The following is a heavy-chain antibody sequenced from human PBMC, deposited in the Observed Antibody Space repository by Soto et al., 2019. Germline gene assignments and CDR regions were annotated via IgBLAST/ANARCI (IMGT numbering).Heavy chain of an antibody. V-gene: IGHV3-23*01. CDR2: ISDSGGTT. CDR3: AKAFGTSSTCYSPGT. J-gene: IGHJ4*02. CDR1: GFTFSSYV. D-gene: IGHD2-21*01. Sequence: PGGSLRLSCAASGFTFSSYVMSWVRQAPGKGLEWVSLISDSGGTTYYADSVKGRFTISRDNSKNTLLLQMNSLRAEDTALYYCAKAFGTSSTCYSPGTWGQGTLVTVSS.